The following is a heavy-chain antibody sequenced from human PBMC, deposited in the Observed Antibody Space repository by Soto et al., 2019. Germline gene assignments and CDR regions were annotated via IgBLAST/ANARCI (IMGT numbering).Heavy chain of an antibody. D-gene: IGHD6-19*01. CDR1: GFTFSSDW. V-gene: IGHV3-74*01. CDR2: MNSDGSRT. Sequence: EVQLVESGGGLVQPGGSLRLSCAASGFTFSSDWMHWVRQAPGKGLVWVSRMNSDGSRTTYADSVKGRFTISRDNAKNTLYLQMNSLRAEDTAVYYCARGPRGWYGFDYWGKGTLVTVYS. J-gene: IGHJ4*02. CDR3: ARGPRGWYGFDY.